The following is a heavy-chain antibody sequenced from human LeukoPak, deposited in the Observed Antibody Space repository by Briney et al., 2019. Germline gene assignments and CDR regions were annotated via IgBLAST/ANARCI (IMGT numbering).Heavy chain of an antibody. Sequence: GGSLRLSCAASGFTFSSYEMNWVRQAPGKGLEWVSAISGSGGSTYYADSVKGRFTISRDNSKNTLYLQMNSLRAEDTAVYYCANSIGYCSGGSCQTPDYWGQGTLVTVSS. CDR3: ANSIGYCSGGSCQTPDY. CDR1: GFTFSSYE. J-gene: IGHJ4*02. V-gene: IGHV3-23*01. D-gene: IGHD2-15*01. CDR2: ISGSGGST.